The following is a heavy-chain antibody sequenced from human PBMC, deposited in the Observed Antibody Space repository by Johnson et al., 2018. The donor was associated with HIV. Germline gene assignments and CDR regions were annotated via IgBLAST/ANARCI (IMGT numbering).Heavy chain of an antibody. J-gene: IGHJ3*02. Sequence: VQLVESGGGLVKPGGSLKLSCATSGFTFSDYYMTWIRQAPGKGLESISYISSSGRTIYYADSVKGRFTMSRDNAKKSLYLQMNSLRAEDTAVYYCAREGGVTMVDGFDIWGQGTMVTVSS. CDR2: ISSSGRTI. CDR1: GFTFSDYY. CDR3: AREGGVTMVDGFDI. V-gene: IGHV3-11*04. D-gene: IGHD3-10*01.